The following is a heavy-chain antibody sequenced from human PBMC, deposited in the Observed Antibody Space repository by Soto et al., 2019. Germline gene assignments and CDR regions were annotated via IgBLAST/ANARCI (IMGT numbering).Heavy chain of an antibody. Sequence: ASVKVSCKASGYTFTSYGISWVRQAPGQGLEWMGWISAYNGNTNYAQKLQGRVTMTTDTSTSTAYMELRSLRSDDTAVYYCAILVGATEAPDAFDIWGQGTMGTVSS. CDR2: ISAYNGNT. CDR1: GYTFTSYG. CDR3: AILVGATEAPDAFDI. D-gene: IGHD1-26*01. V-gene: IGHV1-18*01. J-gene: IGHJ3*02.